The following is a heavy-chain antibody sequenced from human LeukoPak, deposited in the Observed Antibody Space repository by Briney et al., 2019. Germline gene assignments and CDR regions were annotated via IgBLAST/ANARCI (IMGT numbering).Heavy chain of an antibody. J-gene: IGHJ4*02. V-gene: IGHV3-7*01. Sequence: GGSLRLSCAASGFTFSSYYMNWVRQAPGKGLQWVASIKQGGSEKYYVDSVKGRFTVSRDDAKNSVYLQMNSLRAEDTAVYYCVSGSLQSGYNFDYWGQGALVTVSS. CDR3: VSGSLQSGYNFDY. D-gene: IGHD3-3*01. CDR2: IKQGGSEK. CDR1: GFTFSSYY.